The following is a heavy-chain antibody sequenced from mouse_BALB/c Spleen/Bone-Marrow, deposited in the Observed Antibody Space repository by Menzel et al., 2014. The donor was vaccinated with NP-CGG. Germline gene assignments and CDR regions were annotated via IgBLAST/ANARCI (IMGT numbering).Heavy chain of an antibody. CDR1: GFTFSSYT. CDR3: TRDLYDSYSYYAMDY. J-gene: IGHJ4*01. D-gene: IGHD2-3*01. Sequence: EVQLVESGGGLVKPGGSLKLSCAASGFTFSSYTMSWVRQTPERRLEWVATISSVGIYTYYPDSVKGRFTISRDNAKNTLYLQMSSLKSEDTAMYYCTRDLYDSYSYYAMDYWGQGTSVTVSS. CDR2: ISSVGIYT. V-gene: IGHV5-6-4*01.